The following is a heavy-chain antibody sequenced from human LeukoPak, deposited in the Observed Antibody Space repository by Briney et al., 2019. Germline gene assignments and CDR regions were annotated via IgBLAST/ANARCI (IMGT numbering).Heavy chain of an antibody. CDR3: ARDQPLWSDAFDI. CDR1: GYTFTSYA. D-gene: IGHD3-10*01. J-gene: IGHJ3*02. CDR2: INAGNGNT. V-gene: IGHV1-3*01. Sequence: GASVKVSCTASGYTFTSYAMHWVRQAPGQRLEWMGWINAGNGNTKYSQKFQGRVTITRDTSASTAYMELSSLRSEDTAVYYCARDQPLWSDAFDIWGQGTMVTVSS.